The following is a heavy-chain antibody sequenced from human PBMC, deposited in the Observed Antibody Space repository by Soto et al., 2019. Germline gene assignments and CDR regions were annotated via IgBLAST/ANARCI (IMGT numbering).Heavy chain of an antibody. Sequence: QLQLVQSGAEVERPGASVRVSCKAYGYPFSKYGISWIRQAPGQGLEWMGWIKPDNGDTNYAQKFQGRVTMTTDTSSNTAYMEPRSLRSYDTAVYYCATSYDSGFDPWGQGTLVSVSS. J-gene: IGHJ5*02. CDR3: ATSYDSGFDP. CDR1: GYPFSKYG. D-gene: IGHD5-12*01. CDR2: IKPDNGDT. V-gene: IGHV1-18*04.